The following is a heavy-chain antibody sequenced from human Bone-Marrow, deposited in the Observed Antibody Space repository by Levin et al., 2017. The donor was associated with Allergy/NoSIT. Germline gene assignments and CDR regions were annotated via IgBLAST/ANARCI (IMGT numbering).Heavy chain of an antibody. CDR3: ASHHCATAACSVLLFDF. V-gene: IGHV4-59*01. Sequence: SETLSLTCTVAGGSISTYDWSWIRQPPGKGLEWIGHISARENTKYSPSLKSRVAISIDTSKNEFSLRLHSVTAADTAIYYCASHHCATAACSVLLFDFWGQGSLVTVSS. J-gene: IGHJ4*02. CDR2: ISARENT. D-gene: IGHD2-15*01. CDR1: GGSISTYD.